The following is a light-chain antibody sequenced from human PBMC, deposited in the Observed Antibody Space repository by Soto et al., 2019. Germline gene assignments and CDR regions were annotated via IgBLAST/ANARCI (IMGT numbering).Light chain of an antibody. CDR2: WAS. J-gene: IGKJ4*01. Sequence: DIVMTQSPDSLAVSLGARATINCKSSQSVLYSSNNKNYLAWYQQKLGQPPKLLIYWASTRESGVPDRFNGSGSGPDFTFTIGGLQAEGVAVCYCQQYDSSPFTFGGGTKVEIK. CDR3: QQYDSSPFT. V-gene: IGKV4-1*01. CDR1: QSVLYSSNNKNY.